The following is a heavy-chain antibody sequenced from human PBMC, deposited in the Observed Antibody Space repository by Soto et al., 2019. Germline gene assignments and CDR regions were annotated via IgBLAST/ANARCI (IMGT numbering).Heavy chain of an antibody. D-gene: IGHD3-22*01. CDR2: IYYSGST. CDR1: GGTISSGGYY. J-gene: IGHJ4*02. V-gene: IGHV4-31*03. Sequence: QVQLQESGPALVKPSQTLSLTCTVSGGTISSGGYYWSWILQHPGKGLEWIGYIYYSGSTYYNPSLKSRVTISVDTPKNQFSLKLSSVTAADTAVYYCARGGISSVYYEGDYWGQGTLVTVSS. CDR3: ARGGISSVYYEGDY.